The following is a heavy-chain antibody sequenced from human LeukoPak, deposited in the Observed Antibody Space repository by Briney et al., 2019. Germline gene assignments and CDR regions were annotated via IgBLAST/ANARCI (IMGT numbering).Heavy chain of an antibody. J-gene: IGHJ4*02. CDR3: AKDWGQRGVGASLGH. CDR2: ISSSGSTI. V-gene: IGHV3-11*04. D-gene: IGHD1-26*01. Sequence: GGSLRLSCAASGFTFSDYYMSWIRQAPGKGLEWVSYISSSGSTIYYADSVKGRFTISRDNSKNAVDLQLNSLRDEDTAVYYCAKDWGQRGVGASLGHWGQGTLVIVSS. CDR1: GFTFSDYY.